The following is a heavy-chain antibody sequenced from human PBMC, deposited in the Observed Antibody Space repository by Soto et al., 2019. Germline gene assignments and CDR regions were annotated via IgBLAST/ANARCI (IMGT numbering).Heavy chain of an antibody. D-gene: IGHD6-13*01. J-gene: IGHJ5*02. V-gene: IGHV1-46*01. Sequence: QVQLVQSGAEVKKPGASVKVSCKASGYTFTSQYIHWVRQAPGQGLEWMGIIIPGGGSTTYAQKFQGRVTMTRDTSTSTVYMELSSLRSEDTAVYYCARDSSLRSSQTGGGFDPWGQGTLVTVSS. CDR2: IIPGGGST. CDR1: GYTFTSQY. CDR3: ARDSSLRSSQTGGGFDP.